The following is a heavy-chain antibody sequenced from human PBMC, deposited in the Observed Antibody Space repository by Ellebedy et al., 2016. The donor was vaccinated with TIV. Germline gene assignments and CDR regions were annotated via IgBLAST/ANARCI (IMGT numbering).Heavy chain of an antibody. D-gene: IGHD3-10*01. J-gene: IGHJ4*02. V-gene: IGHV3-11*04. CDR2: ISSSGSTI. CDR1: GFTFSDYY. Sequence: GGSLRLSCAASGFTFSDYYMSWIRQAPGKGLEWVSYISSSGSTIYYADSVKGRFTISRDNAKNSLYLQMNGLRVEDTAIYYCATDLHPFTRGWGYWGQGTLVTVSS. CDR3: ATDLHPFTRGWGY.